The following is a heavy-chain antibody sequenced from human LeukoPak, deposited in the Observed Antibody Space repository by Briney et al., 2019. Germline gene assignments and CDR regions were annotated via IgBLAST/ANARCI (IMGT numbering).Heavy chain of an antibody. D-gene: IGHD6-13*01. CDR3: ATGVTAAGNGRGLDY. V-gene: IGHV3-74*01. CDR1: GFTFSSYW. CDR2: INSDESRT. Sequence: GGSLRLSCAASGFTFSSYWMHWVRQAPGGGLVWVSRINSDESRTHYADSVKGRFTISRDNARNTLHLQMNSLRAEDTAVYYCATGVTAAGNGRGLDYWGQGTRVTVSS. J-gene: IGHJ4*02.